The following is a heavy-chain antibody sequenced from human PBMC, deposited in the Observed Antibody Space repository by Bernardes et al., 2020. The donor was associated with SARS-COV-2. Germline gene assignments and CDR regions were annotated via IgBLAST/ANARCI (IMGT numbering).Heavy chain of an antibody. J-gene: IGHJ4*02. V-gene: IGHV3-23*01. D-gene: IGHD2-15*01. CDR1: GFTFSSFG. Sequence: VGSLSLSCVASGFTFSSFGISWVRQAPGKGLEWVSAISGSGANTNYADSVKGRFTISRDNSKNTLYLHMNSLRAEDTAVYYCAKDLYSDSYRFDYWGQGTLVTVSS. CDR2: ISGSGANT. CDR3: AKDLYSDSYRFDY.